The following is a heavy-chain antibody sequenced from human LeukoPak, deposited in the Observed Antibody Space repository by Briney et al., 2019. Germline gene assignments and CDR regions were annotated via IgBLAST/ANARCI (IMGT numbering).Heavy chain of an antibody. D-gene: IGHD6-19*01. V-gene: IGHV3-23*01. J-gene: IGHJ3*02. CDR3: TRDEGLVAGIWRAYDI. CDR1: GFPFCNHP. CDR2: STGRGDNS. Sequence: SGGPLRLSCAASGFPFCNHPRSWLPQAPGKGLEWGSLSTGRGDNSYYTDSVKGRFTLSRDNSKNTLFLQMDSLRAEDRAVYYCTRDEGLVAGIWRAYDIWGQGTMVTVSS.